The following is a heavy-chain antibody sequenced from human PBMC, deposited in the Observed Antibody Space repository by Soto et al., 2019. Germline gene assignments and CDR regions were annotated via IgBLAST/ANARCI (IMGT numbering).Heavy chain of an antibody. CDR3: ARVRAVTFNYYYYGMDV. V-gene: IGHV4-34*01. Sequence: SETLSLTCAVYGGSFSGYYWSWIRQPPGKGLEWIGEINHSGSTNYNPSLKSRVTISVDTSKNQFSLKLSSVTAADTAVYYCARVRAVTFNYYYYGMDVWGQGTTVTVSS. D-gene: IGHD4-4*01. J-gene: IGHJ6*02. CDR1: GGSFSGYY. CDR2: INHSGST.